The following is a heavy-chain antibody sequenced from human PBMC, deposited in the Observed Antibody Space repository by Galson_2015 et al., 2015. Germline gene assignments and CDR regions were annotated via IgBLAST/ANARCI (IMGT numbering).Heavy chain of an antibody. V-gene: IGHV4-39*01. J-gene: IGHJ4*02. Sequence: ATLSLTRRVSGCSISSRNYYWGWIRPPPGKGLEWIGSIYNSGYTYYNPSLKSRVTISVDASKNQFPLKLRSVTAADTAVYYCARRRSGQDPLHWGQGTLVTVSS. CDR1: GCSISSRNYY. D-gene: IGHD3-16*02. CDR2: IYNSGYT. CDR3: ARRRSGQDPLH.